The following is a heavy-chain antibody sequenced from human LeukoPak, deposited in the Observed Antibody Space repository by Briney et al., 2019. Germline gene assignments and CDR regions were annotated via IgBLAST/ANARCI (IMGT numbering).Heavy chain of an antibody. Sequence: SQTLSLTCTVSGGSISSGDYYWSWIRQPPGKGLEWIGYIYYSGSTYYNPSLKSRVTISVDTSKNQFSLKLSSVTAADTAVYYCARDGSVIGYWAFEIWGQGTMVTVSS. J-gene: IGHJ3*02. CDR3: ARDGSVIGYWAFEI. V-gene: IGHV4-30-4*01. CDR2: IYYSGST. D-gene: IGHD2-8*02. CDR1: GGSISSGDYY.